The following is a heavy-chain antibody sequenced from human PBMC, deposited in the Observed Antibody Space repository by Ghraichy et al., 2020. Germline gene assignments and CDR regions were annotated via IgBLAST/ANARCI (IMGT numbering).Heavy chain of an antibody. CDR3: ARLDGVDSSSWYSFQHYYYGMDV. D-gene: IGHD6-13*01. J-gene: IGHJ6*02. V-gene: IGHV4-59*01. CDR1: GGSISSYY. CDR2: IYYSGST. Sequence: SETLSLTCTVSGGSISSYYWSWIRQPPGKGLEWIGYIYYSGSTNYNPSLKSRVTISVDTSKNQFSLKLSSVTAADTAVYYCARLDGVDSSSWYSFQHYYYGMDVWGQGTTVTVSS.